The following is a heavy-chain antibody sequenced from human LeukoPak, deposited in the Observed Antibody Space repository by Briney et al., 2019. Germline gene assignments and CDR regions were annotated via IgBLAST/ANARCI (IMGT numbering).Heavy chain of an antibody. CDR1: GYTFTGCY. CDR2: INPNSGGT. D-gene: IGHD3-9*01. CDR3: ARYYYDILTGYSNWFDP. V-gene: IGHV1-2*02. J-gene: IGHJ5*02. Sequence: VASVKVSCKASGYTFTGCYMHWVRQAPGQGLEWMGWINPNSGGTNYAQKFQGRVTMTRDTSISTAYMELSRLRSDDTAVYYCARYYYDILTGYSNWFDPWGQGTLVTVSS.